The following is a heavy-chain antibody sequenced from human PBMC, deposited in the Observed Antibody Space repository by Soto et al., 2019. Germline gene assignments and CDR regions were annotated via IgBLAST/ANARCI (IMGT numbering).Heavy chain of an antibody. CDR3: ARHRARNWFDP. V-gene: IGHV4-39*01. CDR2: IYYSGST. J-gene: IGHJ5*02. Sequence: SETLSLTCTVSVFSISCTSYYWGWIRQPPGKGLEWIVSIYYSGSTYYNPSLKSRVTISVDTSKNQFSLKLSSVTAADTAVFYCARHRARNWFDPWGQGTLVTVSS. CDR1: VFSISCTSYY. D-gene: IGHD6-6*01.